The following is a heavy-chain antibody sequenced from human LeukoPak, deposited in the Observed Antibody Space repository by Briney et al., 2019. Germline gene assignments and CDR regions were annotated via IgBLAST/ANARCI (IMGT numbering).Heavy chain of an antibody. CDR2: INPNSGGT. J-gene: IGHJ4*02. D-gene: IGHD2-15*01. V-gene: IGHV1-2*02. CDR3: ARDPVVVAPPPLLQFDS. Sequence: VASVTVSCKASGYTFTGYYIHWVRQAPGHGLEWLGWINPNSGGTNYAQKFRGRVTMTRATSISTAYMELSRLRSDDTAVYYCARDPVVVAPPPLLQFDSWGQGTLVTVSS. CDR1: GYTFTGYY.